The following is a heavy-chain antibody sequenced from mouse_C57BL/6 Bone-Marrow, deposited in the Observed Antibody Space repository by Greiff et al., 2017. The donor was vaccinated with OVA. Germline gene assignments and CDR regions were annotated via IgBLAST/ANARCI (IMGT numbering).Heavy chain of an antibody. CDR1: GYTFTSYW. J-gene: IGHJ4*01. CDR2: IDPSDSYT. CDR3: ASPFYDCSSLFAMDY. Sequence: QVQLQQPGAELVRPGTSVKLSCKASGYTFTSYWMHWVKQRPGQGLEWIGVIDPSDSYTNYTQKFKGQATLTVDTSSSTAYWQLSCLTSEDSSVYYCASPFYDCSSLFAMDYWGQGTSVTVSS. D-gene: IGHD1-1*01. V-gene: IGHV1-59*01.